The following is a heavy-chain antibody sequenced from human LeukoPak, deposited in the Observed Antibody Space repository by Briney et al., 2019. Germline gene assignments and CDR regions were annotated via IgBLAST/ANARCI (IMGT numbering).Heavy chain of an antibody. J-gene: IGHJ4*02. CDR3: ARCLRGNKYGTDY. Sequence: SGGSLRLSCAASGFTVSNNYMSWVRQAPGKGLEWVSLIYSGGSTYYADSVKGRFTISRDNSMNTLYLQMNSLRAEDTAMCYCARCLRGNKYGTDYWGQGTLVTVSS. CDR1: GFTVSNNY. D-gene: IGHD5-18*01. CDR2: IYSGGST. V-gene: IGHV3-53*01.